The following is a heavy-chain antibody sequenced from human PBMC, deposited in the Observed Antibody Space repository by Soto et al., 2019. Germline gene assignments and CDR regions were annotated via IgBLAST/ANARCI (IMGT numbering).Heavy chain of an antibody. CDR3: ARGSRVFSSRDWFDP. V-gene: IGHV4-34*01. D-gene: IGHD2-2*01. CDR1: GGSFSGYY. Sequence: SETLSLTCAVYGGSFSGYYWSWIRQPPGKGLEWIGEINHSGSTNYNPSLKSRVTISVDTSKNQFSLKLSSVTAADTAVYYCARGSRVFSSRDWFDPWGQGTLVTVSS. J-gene: IGHJ5*02. CDR2: INHSGST.